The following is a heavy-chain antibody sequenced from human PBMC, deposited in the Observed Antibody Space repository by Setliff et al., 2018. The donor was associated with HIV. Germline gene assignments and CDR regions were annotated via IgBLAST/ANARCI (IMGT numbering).Heavy chain of an antibody. CDR3: AADVPNFSDDYIPIDY. CDR2: IKSKTDGGTT. Sequence: GGSLRLSCAASGFTFSSYPMSWVRQAPGKGLEWVGRIKSKTDGGTTDYAAPVKGRFTISRDDSRNTLFLHMSDLKTEDTGVYYCAADVPNFSDDYIPIDYWGRGTLVTVSS. J-gene: IGHJ4*02. D-gene: IGHD4-4*01. CDR1: GFTFSSYP. V-gene: IGHV3-15*01.